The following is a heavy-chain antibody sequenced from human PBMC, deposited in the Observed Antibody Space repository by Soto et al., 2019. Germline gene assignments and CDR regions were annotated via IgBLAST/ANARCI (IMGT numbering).Heavy chain of an antibody. J-gene: IGHJ4*02. CDR3: AKDFMSSFGY. D-gene: IGHD2-2*01. V-gene: IGHV3-30*18. Sequence: LRLSCAPSGLTFSSYGMHWVHQAPGKGLEWVAVISYDGSNKYYGDSGKGRFTISRDNSKNTLYLQMNSLRAEDTAVYYCAKDFMSSFGYWGQGTLVTVSS. CDR2: ISYDGSNK. CDR1: GLTFSSYG.